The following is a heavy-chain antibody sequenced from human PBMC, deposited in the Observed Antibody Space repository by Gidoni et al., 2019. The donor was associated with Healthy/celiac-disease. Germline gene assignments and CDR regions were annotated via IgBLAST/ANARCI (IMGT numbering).Heavy chain of an antibody. CDR2: ISGSGGST. J-gene: IGHJ6*02. CDR1: GFTFSSYP. V-gene: IGHV3-23*01. CDR3: AKVEGWYGGSALWGYYYYGMDV. Sequence: EVQLLESGGGLVQPGGSLRLSCAASGFTFSSYPMSWVRQAPGKGLEWVSAISGSGGSTYYADSVKGRFTISRDNSKNTLYLQMNSLRAEDTAVYYCAKVEGWYGGSALWGYYYYGMDVWGQGTTVTVSS. D-gene: IGHD6-19*01.